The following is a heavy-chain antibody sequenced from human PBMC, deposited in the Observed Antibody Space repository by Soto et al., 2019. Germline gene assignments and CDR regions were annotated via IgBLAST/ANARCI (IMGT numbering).Heavy chain of an antibody. D-gene: IGHD3-10*01. V-gene: IGHV4-38-2*01. Sequence: PSETLSLTCAVSDYSISSDCYWGWIRQPPGKGLEWIGSIYHSGSTYYNPSLKSRVTISVDTSKNQFSLKLSSVTAADTAVYYCARVGXGSNYNGDFYYYYGMDVWGQGTTVTVSS. CDR2: IYHSGST. CDR1: DYSISSDCY. J-gene: IGHJ6*02. CDR3: ARVGXGSNYNGDFYYYYGMDV.